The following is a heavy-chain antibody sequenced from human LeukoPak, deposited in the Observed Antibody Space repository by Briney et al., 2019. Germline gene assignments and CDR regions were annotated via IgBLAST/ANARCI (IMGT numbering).Heavy chain of an antibody. D-gene: IGHD1-26*01. J-gene: IGHJ6*02. Sequence: SETLSLTCTVSGGSVSSGSYYWSWIRQPPGKGLEWIGYIYYSGSTKYNPSLKSRVTISIDTSKNQFSLKLGSVTAADTAIYYCAGVVGGSYSMDVWGQGTTVTVSS. CDR2: IYYSGST. CDR1: GGSVSSGSYY. V-gene: IGHV4-61*01. CDR3: AGVVGGSYSMDV.